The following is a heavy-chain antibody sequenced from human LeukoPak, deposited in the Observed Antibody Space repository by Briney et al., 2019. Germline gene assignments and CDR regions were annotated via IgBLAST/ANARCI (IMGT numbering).Heavy chain of an antibody. J-gene: IGHJ5*02. CDR1: GYTFTSYD. CDR3: ARDNSVEDTAWWFDP. Sequence: ASVKVPCKASGYTFTSYDINWVRQATGQGLEWMGWMNPNSGNTGYAQKFQGRVTMTRNTSISTAYMELSSLRSEDTAAYYCARDNSVEDTAWWFDPWGQGTLVTVSS. CDR2: MNPNSGNT. V-gene: IGHV1-8*01. D-gene: IGHD4-23*01.